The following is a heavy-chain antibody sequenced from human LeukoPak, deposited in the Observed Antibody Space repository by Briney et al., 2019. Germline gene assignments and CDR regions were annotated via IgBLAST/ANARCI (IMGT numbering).Heavy chain of an antibody. CDR1: GFTFSSYA. D-gene: IGHD6-19*01. CDR2: ISGSGGST. J-gene: IGHJ4*02. Sequence: GGSLRLSCAASGFTFSSYAMSWVRHAPGKGLEWVSAISGSGGSTYYADSVKGRFTISRDNSKNTLYLQMNSLRAEDTAVYYCAKVLYRSASGWAQGGFDYWGQGTLVTVSS. V-gene: IGHV3-23*01. CDR3: AKVLYRSASGWAQGGFDY.